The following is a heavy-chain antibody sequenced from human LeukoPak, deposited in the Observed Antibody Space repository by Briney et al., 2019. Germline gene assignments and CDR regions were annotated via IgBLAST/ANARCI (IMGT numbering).Heavy chain of an antibody. CDR3: AVLQWELQGPAEPNFDY. CDR1: GYTFTGYY. CDR2: INPNSGGT. J-gene: IGHJ4*02. Sequence: ASVKVSCKASGYTFTGYYMHWVRQAPGQGLEWMGWINPNSGGTNYAQKFQGRVTMTRDTSISTAYMELSRLRSDDTAVYYCAVLQWELQGPAEPNFDYWGQGTLVTVSS. V-gene: IGHV1-2*02. D-gene: IGHD1-26*01.